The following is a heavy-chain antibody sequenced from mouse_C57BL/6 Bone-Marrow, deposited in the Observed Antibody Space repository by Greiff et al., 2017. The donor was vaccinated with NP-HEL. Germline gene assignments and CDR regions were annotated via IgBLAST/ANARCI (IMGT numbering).Heavy chain of an antibody. CDR3: ARPGY. V-gene: IGHV5-6*01. Sequence: EVQGVESGGDLVKPGGSLKLSCAASGFTFSSYGMSWVRQTPDKRLEWVATISSGGSYTYYPDSVKGRFTISRDNAKNTLYLQMSSLKSEDTAMYYCARPGYWGQGTTLTVSS. CDR2: ISSGGSYT. J-gene: IGHJ2*01. CDR1: GFTFSSYG.